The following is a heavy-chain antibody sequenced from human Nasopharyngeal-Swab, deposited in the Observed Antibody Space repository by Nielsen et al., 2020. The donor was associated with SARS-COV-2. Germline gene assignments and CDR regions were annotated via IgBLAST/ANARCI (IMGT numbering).Heavy chain of an antibody. J-gene: IGHJ3*02. CDR3: ARDYYDILTGYYRIDAFDI. CDR2: INHSGST. V-gene: IGHV4-34*01. Sequence: SETLSLTCAVYGGSFSGYYWSWIRQPPGKGLEWIGEINHSGSTNYNPSLKSRVTISVDTSKNQFSLKLSSVTAADTAVYYCARDYYDILTGYYRIDAFDIWGQGTMVTFSS. CDR1: GGSFSGYY. D-gene: IGHD3-9*01.